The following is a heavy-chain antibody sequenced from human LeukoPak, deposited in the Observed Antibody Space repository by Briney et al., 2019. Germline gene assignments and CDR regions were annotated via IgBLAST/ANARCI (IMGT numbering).Heavy chain of an antibody. D-gene: IGHD2-2*01. Sequence: GGSLKLSCGASGFNVSSNYMSWVRPASGKGLEWVSVIYSGGSTYYADSVKGRFTISRDNSKNTLYLQMNSLRAEDTAVYYCAREPAEGYYFDYWGQGTLVTVSS. CDR1: GFNVSSNY. CDR3: AREPAEGYYFDY. CDR2: IYSGGST. V-gene: IGHV3-66*01. J-gene: IGHJ4*02.